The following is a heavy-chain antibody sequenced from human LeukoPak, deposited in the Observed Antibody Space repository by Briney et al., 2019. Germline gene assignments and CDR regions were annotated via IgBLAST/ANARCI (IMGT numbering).Heavy chain of an antibody. CDR3: AKEGSSWYGGLDYYYMDV. Sequence: PGGSLRLSCAASGFTFGSYAMHWVRQAPGKGLEWVALISYDGSNKYYADSVKGRFIISRDNSKNTLYLQMNSLRAEDTAVYYCAKEGSSWYGGLDYYYMDVWGKGTTVTISS. D-gene: IGHD6-13*01. CDR2: ISYDGSNK. V-gene: IGHV3-30*18. CDR1: GFTFGSYA. J-gene: IGHJ6*03.